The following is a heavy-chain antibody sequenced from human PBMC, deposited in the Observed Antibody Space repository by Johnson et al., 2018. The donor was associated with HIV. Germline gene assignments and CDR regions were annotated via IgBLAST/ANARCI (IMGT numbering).Heavy chain of an antibody. V-gene: IGHV3-30*19. Sequence: QVQLVESGVGVVQPGRSLRLSCAASGFTFSSYGMHWVRQAPGKGLEWVAVIWYDGSNKYYADSVKGRFTISRDNSKNTLYLQMNSLRAEDTAVYYCARDLGGGYSSSSYAFDIWGQGTMVTVSS. D-gene: IGHD6-6*01. CDR1: GFTFSSYG. CDR3: ARDLGGGYSSSSYAFDI. J-gene: IGHJ3*02. CDR2: IWYDGSNK.